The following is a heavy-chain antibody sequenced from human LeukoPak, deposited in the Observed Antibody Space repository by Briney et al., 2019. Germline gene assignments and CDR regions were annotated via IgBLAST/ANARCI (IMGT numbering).Heavy chain of an antibody. D-gene: IGHD3-10*01. J-gene: IGHJ5*02. CDR2: INPNSGGT. CDR1: GYTFTGYY. Sequence: ASVKVSCKASGYTFTGYYMHWVRQAPGQGLEWMGWINPNSGGTNYAQKFQGGVTMTRDTSISTAYMELSRLRSDDTAVYYCARDRAYGSGSYYLGGRNWFDPWGQGTLVTVSS. CDR3: ARDRAYGSGSYYLGGRNWFDP. V-gene: IGHV1-2*02.